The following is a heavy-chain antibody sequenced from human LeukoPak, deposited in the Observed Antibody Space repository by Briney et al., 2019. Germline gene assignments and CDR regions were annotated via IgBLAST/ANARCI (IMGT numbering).Heavy chain of an antibody. D-gene: IGHD4-17*01. CDR3: ARVMTTVTTGDWFDP. Sequence: GGSLRLSCAASGFTFSSYWMSWVRQAPGKGPEWVANIKQDGSEKYYVDSVKGRFTISRDNAKNSLYLQMNSLRAEDTAVYYCARVMTTVTTGDWFDPWGQGTLVTV. CDR1: GFTFSSYW. J-gene: IGHJ5*02. V-gene: IGHV3-7*01. CDR2: IKQDGSEK.